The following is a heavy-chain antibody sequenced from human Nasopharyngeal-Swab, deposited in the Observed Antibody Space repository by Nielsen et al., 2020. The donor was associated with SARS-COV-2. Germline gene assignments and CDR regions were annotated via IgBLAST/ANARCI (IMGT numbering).Heavy chain of an antibody. CDR3: ARLIAAPRGNWFDP. V-gene: IGHV7-4-1*02. D-gene: IGHD6-6*01. J-gene: IGHJ5*02. CDR2: TNINTGNP. Sequence: WVGQAPGQGCEWMGWTNINTGNPTYAQGFTGRFVFSSDTSVSTAYLQISSLKAEDTAVYYCARLIAAPRGNWFDPWGQGTLVTVSS.